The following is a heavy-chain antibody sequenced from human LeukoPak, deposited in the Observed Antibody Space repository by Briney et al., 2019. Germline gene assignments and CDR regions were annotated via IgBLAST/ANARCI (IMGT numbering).Heavy chain of an antibody. CDR3: ARVGDAARLLAFDI. J-gene: IGHJ3*02. CDR1: GGSISSYY. CDR2: IYYSGST. D-gene: IGHD2-21*01. V-gene: IGHV4-59*01. Sequence: SETLSLTCTVSGGSISSYYWSWIRQPPGKGLEWIGYIYYSGSTNYNPSLKSQVTISVDTSKNQFSLKPSSVTAADTAVYYCARVGDAARLLAFDIWGQGTMVTVSS.